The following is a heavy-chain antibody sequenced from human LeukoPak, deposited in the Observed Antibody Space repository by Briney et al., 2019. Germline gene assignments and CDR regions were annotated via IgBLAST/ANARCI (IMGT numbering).Heavy chain of an antibody. CDR2: ISYDGSNT. CDR1: GFSFVSHA. V-gene: IGHV3-30*18. Sequence: GRSLRLSCAASGFSFVSHAMHWVRQAPGKGLEWAAPISYDGSNTYYADSVKGRFSISRESSKNTLYLQMNSLRAEDTAIYYCAKNRGYGSGSYRHFDHWGQGTLVTVSS. D-gene: IGHD3-10*01. CDR3: AKNRGYGSGSYRHFDH. J-gene: IGHJ4*02.